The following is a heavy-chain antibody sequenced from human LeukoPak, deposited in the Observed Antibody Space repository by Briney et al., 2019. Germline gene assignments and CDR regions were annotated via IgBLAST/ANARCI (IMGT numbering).Heavy chain of an antibody. CDR2: ISGSGGST. Sequence: GGSLRLSCAASGFTFSSYAMSWVRQAPGKGLEWVSAISGSGGSTYYADSVKGRFTISRDNSKDTLYLQMNSLRAEDTAVYYCAKRVVVVPNSYWYFDLWGRGTLVTVSS. J-gene: IGHJ2*01. CDR1: GFTFSSYA. D-gene: IGHD3-22*01. CDR3: AKRVVVVPNSYWYFDL. V-gene: IGHV3-23*01.